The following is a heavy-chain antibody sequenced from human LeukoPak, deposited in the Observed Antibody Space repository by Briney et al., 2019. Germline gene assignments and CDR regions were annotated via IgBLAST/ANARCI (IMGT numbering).Heavy chain of an antibody. CDR3: AREGYSYGFYD. V-gene: IGHV3-30*03. D-gene: IGHD5-18*01. CDR2: ISYDGSNK. CDR1: GFTFSSYG. Sequence: GGSLRLSCAASGFTFSSYGMHWVRQAPGKGLEWVAVISYDGSNKYYADSVKGRFTISRDNSKNTLYLQMNSLRAEDTAVYYCAREGYSYGFYDWGQGTLVTVSS. J-gene: IGHJ4*02.